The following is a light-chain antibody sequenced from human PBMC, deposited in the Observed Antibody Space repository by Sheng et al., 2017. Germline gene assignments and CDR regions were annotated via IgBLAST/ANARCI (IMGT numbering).Light chain of an antibody. Sequence: QTVVTQEPSLSVSPGGTVTLTCGLTSGSVSNSNYPSWYQQTPGQAPRTLIYNTNSHSPGVSDRFSGSIIENKAALTITGAQADDESDYYCLLYIHEDLYNYEDSWVFGGGTKLTVL. CDR1: SGSVSNSNY. CDR3: LLYIHEDLYNYEDSWV. V-gene: IGLV8-61*01. J-gene: IGLJ3*02. CDR2: NTN.